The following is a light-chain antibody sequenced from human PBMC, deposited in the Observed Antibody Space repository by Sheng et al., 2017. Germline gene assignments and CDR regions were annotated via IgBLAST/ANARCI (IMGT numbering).Light chain of an antibody. CDR3: SSFSRSNTWV. Sequence: QSALTQPASVSGSPGQSITISCTGTSSDVGAYDRVSLYQQHPGKVPKLMISDVSLRPSGVSNRFSGSKSGNTASLTISGLQAEDEADYYCSSFSRSNTWVFGGGTKLTVL. CDR1: SSDVGAYDR. V-gene: IGLV2-14*03. CDR2: DVS. J-gene: IGLJ3*02.